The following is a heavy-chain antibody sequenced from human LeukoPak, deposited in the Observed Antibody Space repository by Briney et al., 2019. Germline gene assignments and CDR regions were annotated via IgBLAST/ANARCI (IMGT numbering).Heavy chain of an antibody. CDR2: IYYSGST. CDR3: AKAVFRSGYDSPPQLDY. CDR1: GGSISSYY. D-gene: IGHD5-12*01. V-gene: IGHV4-59*01. Sequence: PSETLSLTCTVSGGSISSYYWSWIRQPPGKGLEWIGYIYYSGSTNYNPSLKSRVTISVDTSKNQFSLKLSSVTAADTAVYYCAKAVFRSGYDSPPQLDYWGQGTLVTVSS. J-gene: IGHJ4*02.